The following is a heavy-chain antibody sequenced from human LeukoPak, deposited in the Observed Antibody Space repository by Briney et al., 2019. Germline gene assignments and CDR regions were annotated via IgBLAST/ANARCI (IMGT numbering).Heavy chain of an antibody. D-gene: IGHD3-3*01. J-gene: IGHJ4*02. CDR3: ARHVGTIFGVVTPPLTPDY. CDR2: IYPGDSDT. CDR1: GYSFTSYW. Sequence: GESLKISCKGSGYSFTSYWIGWVRQMPGKGLEWMGIIYPGDSDTRYSPSFQGQVTISADKSISTAYLQWSSLKASDTAMYYCARHVGTIFGVVTPPLTPDYWGQGTLVTVSS. V-gene: IGHV5-51*01.